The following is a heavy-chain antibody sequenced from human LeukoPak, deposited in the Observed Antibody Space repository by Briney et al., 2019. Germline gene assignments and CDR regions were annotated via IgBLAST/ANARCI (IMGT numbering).Heavy chain of an antibody. Sequence: SETLSLTCTVSGGSISSSTYYWGWIRQPPGKGLEWIGFIYYSGSTYYNPSLKSPVTISVDTSKNQFSLKLSSVTAADTAVYYCARGGLVEMATILMDVWGKGTTVTVSS. CDR1: GGSISSSTYY. CDR3: ARGGLVEMATILMDV. CDR2: IYYSGST. D-gene: IGHD5-24*01. J-gene: IGHJ6*04. V-gene: IGHV4-39*07.